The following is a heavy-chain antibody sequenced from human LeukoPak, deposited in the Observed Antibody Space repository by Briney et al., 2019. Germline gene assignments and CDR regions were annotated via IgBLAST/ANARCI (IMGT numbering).Heavy chain of an antibody. CDR3: ARAEAAGDNRGGYYYFYMDV. Sequence: PGGSLRLSCAASGFNVISNYMTWVRQAPGKGLEWVSGITASGATTYYADSVKGRFTISRDSSQSTLYLQMNSLRAEDTAVYYCARAEAAGDNRGGYYYFYMDVWGKGTTVTVSS. CDR1: GFNVISNY. V-gene: IGHV3-53*01. D-gene: IGHD6-25*01. J-gene: IGHJ6*03. CDR2: ITASGATT.